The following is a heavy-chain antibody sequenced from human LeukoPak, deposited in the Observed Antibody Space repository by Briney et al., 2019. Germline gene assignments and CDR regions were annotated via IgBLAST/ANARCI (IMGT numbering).Heavy chain of an antibody. CDR3: ARDIGYYDILTGYARPSGNFDY. J-gene: IGHJ4*02. CDR2: INPNSGGT. CDR1: GYTFTGYY. V-gene: IGHV1-2*02. Sequence: ASVKVSCKASGYTFTGYYMHWVRQAPGQGLEWMGWINPNSGGTNYAQKFQGRVTMTRDTSISTAYMELSRLRSDDTAVYYCARDIGYYDILTGYARPSGNFDYWGQGTLVTVSS. D-gene: IGHD3-9*01.